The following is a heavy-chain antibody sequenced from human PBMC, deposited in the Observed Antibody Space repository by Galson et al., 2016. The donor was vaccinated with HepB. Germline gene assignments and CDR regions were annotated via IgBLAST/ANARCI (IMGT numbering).Heavy chain of an antibody. Sequence: KVSCKASGYIFGSYWIGWVRQMPGTGLESMGVIYPGDSDVRYGPSFQGQVTISVDFSITTAYLEWSSVKASDSGMYFCVRGPSYGSGSLMFALWGEGTLVTVSS. J-gene: IGHJ4*02. CDR1: GYIFGSYW. V-gene: IGHV5-51*01. CDR2: IYPGDSDV. D-gene: IGHD3-10*01. CDR3: VRGPSYGSGSLMFAL.